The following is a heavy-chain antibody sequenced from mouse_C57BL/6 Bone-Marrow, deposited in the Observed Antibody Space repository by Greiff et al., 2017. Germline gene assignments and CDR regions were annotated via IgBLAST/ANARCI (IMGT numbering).Heavy chain of an antibody. CDR1: GFNIKDDY. J-gene: IGHJ2*01. Sequence: EVQLQQSGAELVRPGASVKLSCTASGFNIKDDYMHWVKQRPEQGLEWIGWIDPENGDTEYASKFQGKATITAEPSSNTAYLQLSSLTSEDTAVYYCTTPFATGVATDFDYWDRGTTLTVSS. D-gene: IGHD1-1*01. CDR2: IDPENGDT. V-gene: IGHV14-4*01. CDR3: TTPFATGVATDFDY.